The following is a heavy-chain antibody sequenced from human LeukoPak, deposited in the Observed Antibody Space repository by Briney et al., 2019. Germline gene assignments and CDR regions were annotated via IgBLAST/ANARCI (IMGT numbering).Heavy chain of an antibody. D-gene: IGHD4-17*01. V-gene: IGHV4-59*08. CDR1: GGSISSYY. J-gene: IGHJ4*02. CDR3: ARRYDYGDFDY. CDR2: IYYSGST. Sequence: SETLPLTFTVSGGSISSYYWSWIRQPPGKGLEWIGYIYYSGSTDYNPSLKSRVTISVDTSKNQFSLKLSSVTAADTAVYYCARRYDYGDFDYWGQGTLVTVSS.